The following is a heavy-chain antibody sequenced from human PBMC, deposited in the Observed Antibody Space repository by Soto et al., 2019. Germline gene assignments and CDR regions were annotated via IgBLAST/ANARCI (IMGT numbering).Heavy chain of an antibody. Sequence: ASVKVSCKASGYTFTSYDISWVRQAPGKGLEWMGGFDPEDGETIYAQKFQGRVTMTEDTSTDTAYMELSSLRSEDTAVYYCATVKPWSLYYFDYWGQGTLVTVSS. D-gene: IGHD2-15*01. V-gene: IGHV1-24*01. CDR3: ATVKPWSLYYFDY. CDR2: FDPEDGET. CDR1: GYTFTSYD. J-gene: IGHJ4*02.